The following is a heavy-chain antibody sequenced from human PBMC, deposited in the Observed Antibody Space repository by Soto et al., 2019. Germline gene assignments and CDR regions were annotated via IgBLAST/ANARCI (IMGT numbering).Heavy chain of an antibody. CDR3: ATWDSSGYYYVFDY. CDR2: FDPEDGET. J-gene: IGHJ4*02. Sequence: ASVKVSCKVSGYTLTELSMHWVRQAPGKGLEWMGGFDPEDGETIYAQKFQGRVTMTEDTSTDTAYMELSSLRSVDTAVYYCATWDSSGYYYVFDYWGQGTLVTVSS. CDR1: GYTLTELS. D-gene: IGHD3-22*01. V-gene: IGHV1-24*01.